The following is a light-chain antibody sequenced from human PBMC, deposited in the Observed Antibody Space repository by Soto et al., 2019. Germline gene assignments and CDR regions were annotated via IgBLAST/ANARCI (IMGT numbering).Light chain of an antibody. Sequence: QSALTQPPSASGSPGQSVTISCTGTSSDVGYYNYVSWYQQHPGKAPKLMIYEVNNRPSGVPDRFSGSKSGNTASLTVSGLQAEDEDDYYCTSYAAGKNVVFGGGTKVTVL. CDR2: EVN. CDR3: TSYAAGKNVV. CDR1: SSDVGYYNY. V-gene: IGLV2-8*01. J-gene: IGLJ2*01.